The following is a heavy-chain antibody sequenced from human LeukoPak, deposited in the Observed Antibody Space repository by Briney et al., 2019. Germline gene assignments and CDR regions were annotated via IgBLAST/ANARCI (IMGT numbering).Heavy chain of an antibody. D-gene: IGHD3-3*01. CDR1: IGSFSDYY. CDR2: TSHSGST. Sequence: PSETLSLTCAVYIGSFSDYYWSWIRQSPGKGLEWIGETSHSGSTNYNPSLKSRVSMSVDTSKNQFSLNLRSVTAADTAVYYCARGARFRNNWFDPWGQGTLVTVSS. J-gene: IGHJ5*02. V-gene: IGHV4-34*01. CDR3: ARGARFRNNWFDP.